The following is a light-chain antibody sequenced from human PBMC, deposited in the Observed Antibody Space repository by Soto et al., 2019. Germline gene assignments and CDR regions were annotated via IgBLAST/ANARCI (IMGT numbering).Light chain of an antibody. CDR1: SSDVGGYNY. Sequence: QSALTQPASVSGSPGQSITISCTGTSSDVGGYNYVSWYQQHPGKAPKLMIYDVSNRPSGVSNRFSGYKSGNTASLTISGLQAEDEADYYCSSDTSSILFGGGTKVTVL. J-gene: IGLJ2*01. CDR3: SSDTSSIL. CDR2: DVS. V-gene: IGLV2-14*01.